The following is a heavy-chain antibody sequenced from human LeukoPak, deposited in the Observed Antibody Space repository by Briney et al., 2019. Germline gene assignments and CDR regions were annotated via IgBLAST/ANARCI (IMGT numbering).Heavy chain of an antibody. J-gene: IGHJ4*02. CDR3: AKGYYYDSSGYYYFDY. CDR1: GGTFSSYA. D-gene: IGHD3-22*01. V-gene: IGHV1-69*01. CDR2: IIPIFGTA. Sequence: GSSVKVSCKASGGTFSSYAISWVRQAPGQGLEWMGGIIPIFGTANYAQKFQGRVTITADESTSTAYMEPSSLRSEDTAVYYCAKGYYYDSSGYYYFDYWGQGTLVTVSS.